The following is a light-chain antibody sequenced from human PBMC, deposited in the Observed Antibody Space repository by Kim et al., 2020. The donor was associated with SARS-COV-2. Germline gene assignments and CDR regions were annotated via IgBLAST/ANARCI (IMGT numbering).Light chain of an antibody. CDR3: QQYATSPRT. CDR2: GAS. J-gene: IGKJ1*01. Sequence: SPGESATLSCRASQSVSSNYLAWYQQKPGQAPRLLVYGASRRATGIPDRFSGSGSGTDFSLTISRLEPEDFAVYFCQQYATSPRTFGQGTKVDIK. V-gene: IGKV3-20*01. CDR1: QSVSSNY.